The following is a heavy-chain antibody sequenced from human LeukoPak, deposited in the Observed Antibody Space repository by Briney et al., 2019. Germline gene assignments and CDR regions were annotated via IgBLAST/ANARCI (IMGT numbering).Heavy chain of an antibody. D-gene: IGHD1-7*01. V-gene: IGHV1-69*13. CDR2: IIPLFGTA. Sequence: SVKVSCKASGGTFSSYAISWVRQAPGQGLEWMGGIIPLFGTANYAQKFQGRVTITADESTSTAYMELSSLRSEDTAVYYCARDRSNVITGTYQYYFDYWGEGTLVTVSS. CDR3: ARDRSNVITGTYQYYFDY. J-gene: IGHJ4*02. CDR1: GGTFSSYA.